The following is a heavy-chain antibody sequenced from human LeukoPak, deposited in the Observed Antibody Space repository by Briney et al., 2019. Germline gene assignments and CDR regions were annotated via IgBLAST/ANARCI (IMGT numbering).Heavy chain of an antibody. V-gene: IGHV3-74*01. CDR1: GFTFTNYW. CDR2: IHSDGSST. J-gene: IGHJ4*02. CDR3: ARDDAAAGIIFDS. Sequence: GGSLRLSCAASGFTFTNYWMHWVRQAPGKGLVWVSRIHSDGSSTNYADSVTGRFTISRDNAKNTLYLQMSSLRAEDTAVYFCARDDAAAGIIFDSWGQGTLVTVSS. D-gene: IGHD6-13*01.